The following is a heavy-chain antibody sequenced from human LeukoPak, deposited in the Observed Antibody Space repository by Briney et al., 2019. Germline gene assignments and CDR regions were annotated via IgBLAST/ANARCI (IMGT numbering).Heavy chain of an antibody. CDR2: ISYDGSNK. Sequence: GGSLRLSCAASGFTFSSYAMHLVRQAPGKGLEWVAVISYDGSNKYYADSVKGRFTISRDNSKNTLYLQMNSLRAEDTAVYYCARDFGQLVGGPGYWGQGTLVTVSS. J-gene: IGHJ4*02. V-gene: IGHV3-30*04. CDR3: ARDFGQLVGGPGY. D-gene: IGHD6-6*01. CDR1: GFTFSSYA.